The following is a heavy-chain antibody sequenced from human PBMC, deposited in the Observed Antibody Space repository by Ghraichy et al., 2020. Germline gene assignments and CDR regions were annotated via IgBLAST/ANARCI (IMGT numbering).Heavy chain of an antibody. CDR1: GFTFSSYS. D-gene: IGHD3-10*01. Sequence: GGSLRLSCAASGFTFSSYSMNWVRQAPGKGLEWVSSISSSSSYIYYADSVKGRFTISRDNAKNSLYLQMNSLRAEDTAVYYCARGPWGDYYYYMDVWGKGTTVTVSS. CDR2: ISSSSSYI. CDR3: ARGPWGDYYYYMDV. J-gene: IGHJ6*03. V-gene: IGHV3-21*01.